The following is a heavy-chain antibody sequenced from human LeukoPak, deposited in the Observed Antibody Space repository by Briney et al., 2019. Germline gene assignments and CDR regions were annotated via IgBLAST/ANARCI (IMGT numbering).Heavy chain of an antibody. Sequence: PSETLSLTCTVSGGSISSGSYYWSWIRQPAGKGLEWIGRIYTSGSTNYNPSLKSRVTISVDTSKNQFSLKLSSVTAADTAVYYCARVRSRKRDGYNSPPLRDAFDIWGQGTMVTVSS. CDR2: IYTSGST. D-gene: IGHD5-24*01. CDR3: ARVRSRKRDGYNSPPLRDAFDI. V-gene: IGHV4-61*02. J-gene: IGHJ3*02. CDR1: GGSISSGSYY.